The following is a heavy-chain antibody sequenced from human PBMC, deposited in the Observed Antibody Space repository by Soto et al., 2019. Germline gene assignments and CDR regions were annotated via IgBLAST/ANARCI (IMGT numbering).Heavy chain of an antibody. J-gene: IGHJ5*02. V-gene: IGHV4-59*01. Sequence: PSETLSLTCTVSGGSLSSYYWSWIRQPPGKGLEWIGYIYYTGTTNYNPSLKSRVTISVDTSNNQFSLKLSSVTTAYTAVYYCFLLPWADYGGIFDPWGQGTLVTVSS. CDR2: IYYTGTT. D-gene: IGHD4-17*01. CDR3: FLLPWADYGGIFDP. CDR1: GGSLSSYY.